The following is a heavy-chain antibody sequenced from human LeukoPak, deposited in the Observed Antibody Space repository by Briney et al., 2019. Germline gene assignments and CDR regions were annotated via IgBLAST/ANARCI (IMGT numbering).Heavy chain of an antibody. D-gene: IGHD6-19*01. CDR3: ARVGYSSGWTHRIYYYYIDV. J-gene: IGHJ6*03. V-gene: IGHV4-34*01. Sequence: SETLSLTCAVYGGSFSGYYWSWIRQPPGKGLEWIGEINHSGSTNYNPSLKSRVTISVDTSKNQFSLKLSSVTAADTAVYYCARVGYSSGWTHRIYYYYIDVWGKGTTVTISS. CDR1: GGSFSGYY. CDR2: INHSGST.